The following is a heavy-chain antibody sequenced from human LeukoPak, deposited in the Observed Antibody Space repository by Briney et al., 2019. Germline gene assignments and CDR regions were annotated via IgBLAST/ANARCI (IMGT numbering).Heavy chain of an antibody. CDR2: ISYDGSNK. D-gene: IGHD2-21*02. J-gene: IGHJ6*02. CDR1: GFTFSSYA. V-gene: IGHV3-30-3*01. Sequence: GGSLRLSCAASGFTFSSYAMHWVRQAPGKGLEWVAVISYDGSNKYYAGSVKGRFTISRDNSKNTLYLQMNSLRAEDTAVYYCARGGGDWQVADVWGQGTTVTVSS. CDR3: ARGGGDWQVADV.